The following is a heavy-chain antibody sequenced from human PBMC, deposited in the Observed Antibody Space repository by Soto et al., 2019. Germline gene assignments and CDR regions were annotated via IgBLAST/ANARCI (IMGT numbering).Heavy chain of an antibody. Sequence: QVQLQESGPGLVKPSQTLSLTCTVSGGSISSGGYYWSWIRQHPGKGLAWIGYIYYSGSTYYNPSLKSRVTISVDTSKNQFSLKLSSVTAADTAVYYCARHRRNSGYDFIPNWWFDPWGQGTLVTVSS. V-gene: IGHV4-31*03. CDR1: GGSISSGGYY. CDR2: IYYSGST. CDR3: ARHRRNSGYDFIPNWWFDP. D-gene: IGHD5-12*01. J-gene: IGHJ5*02.